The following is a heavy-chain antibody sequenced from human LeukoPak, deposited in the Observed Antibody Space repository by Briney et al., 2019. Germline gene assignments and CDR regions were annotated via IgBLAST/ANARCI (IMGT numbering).Heavy chain of an antibody. CDR2: INSDGSST. Sequence: QPGGSLRLSCAASGFPFTTYWMHWVRQAPGKGLVWVSGINSDGSSTTYADSVKGRFTISRDNAKNTLYLQMNSLRAEDTAVYYCARSSGWYDYWSQGTLVTVSS. CDR1: GFPFTTYW. V-gene: IGHV3-74*01. CDR3: ARSSGWYDY. D-gene: IGHD6-19*01. J-gene: IGHJ4*02.